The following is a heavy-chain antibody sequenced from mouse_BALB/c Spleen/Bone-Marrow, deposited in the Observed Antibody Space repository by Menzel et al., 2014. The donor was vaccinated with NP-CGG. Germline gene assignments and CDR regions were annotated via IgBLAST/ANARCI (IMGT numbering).Heavy chain of an antibody. V-gene: IGHV1-7*01. Sequence: VQLQQSRAELAKPGASVKMSCKASGYTFTNYWMHWVKQRPGQGLGWIGYIDPNTYYTRYNQKFKGKATLTADKSSSTAYLQLSSLTSEDSAVYYCARYWDAYWGQGTLVTVSA. J-gene: IGHJ3*01. CDR1: GYTFTNYW. D-gene: IGHD4-1*01. CDR2: IDPNTYYT. CDR3: ARYWDAY.